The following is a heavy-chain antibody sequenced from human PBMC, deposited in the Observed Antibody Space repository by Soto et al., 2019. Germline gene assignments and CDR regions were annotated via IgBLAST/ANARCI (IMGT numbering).Heavy chain of an antibody. D-gene: IGHD2-8*02. Sequence: QVQLQQTGAGLLKPSETLSLTCVVSGGSFTGSYWSWIRQPPGKGLEWLGEINPSGSTNYKSSLRSRLTISADTSKNQFSLKLSSVTAADTAVYYCARSYTGSKLDYWGQGTPVTVSS. CDR2: INPSGST. CDR1: GGSFTGSY. CDR3: ARSYTGSKLDY. J-gene: IGHJ4*02. V-gene: IGHV4-34*02.